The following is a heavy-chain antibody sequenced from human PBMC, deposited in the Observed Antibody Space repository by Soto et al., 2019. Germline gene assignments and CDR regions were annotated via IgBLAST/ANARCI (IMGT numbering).Heavy chain of an antibody. CDR2: INPNSGGT. Sequence: ASVKVSCKASGYTFTGYYMHWVRQAPGQGLEWMGWINPNSGGTNYAQKFQGWVTMTRDTSISTAYMELSRLRSDDTAVYYCARDPFGVAAAGTPQSERYYYYYMDVWGKGTTVTVSS. V-gene: IGHV1-2*04. CDR1: GYTFTGYY. J-gene: IGHJ6*03. CDR3: ARDPFGVAAAGTPQSERYYYYYMDV. D-gene: IGHD6-13*01.